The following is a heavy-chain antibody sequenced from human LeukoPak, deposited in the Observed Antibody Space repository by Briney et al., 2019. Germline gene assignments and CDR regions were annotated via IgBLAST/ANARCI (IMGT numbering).Heavy chain of an antibody. D-gene: IGHD6-13*01. CDR1: GGSIRSYY. CDR3: ARVYYSNSYDYWYFDL. CDR2: IYYSGST. V-gene: IGHV4-59*01. Sequence: SETLSLTCTVSGGSIRSYYWSWIRQPPGEGLEWIAYIYYSGSTNYNPSLKSRVTISVGTSKNQFSLKLSSVTAADTAVYYCARVYYSNSYDYWYFDLWGRGTLITVSS. J-gene: IGHJ2*01.